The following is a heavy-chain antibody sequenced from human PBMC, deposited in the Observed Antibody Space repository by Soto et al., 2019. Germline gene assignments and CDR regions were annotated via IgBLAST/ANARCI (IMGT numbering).Heavy chain of an antibody. Sequence: ETSVKVSCKASGYTFTNYDINWVRQATGQGPEYMGMMNPNSGKIGYVQKFQGGVTMTSNTSISTAYMELSSLRFEDTAVYYCARGMIRNRGGATCYSGWFDPWGQGTLVTV. D-gene: IGHD2-15*01. CDR2: MNPNSGKI. J-gene: IGHJ5*02. V-gene: IGHV1-8*01. CDR1: GYTFTNYD. CDR3: ARGMIRNRGGATCYSGWFDP.